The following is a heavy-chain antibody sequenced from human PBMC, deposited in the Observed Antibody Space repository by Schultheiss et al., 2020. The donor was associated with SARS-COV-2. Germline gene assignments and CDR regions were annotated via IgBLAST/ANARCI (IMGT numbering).Heavy chain of an antibody. V-gene: IGHV3-23*01. CDR2: ISGSGGST. Sequence: GGSLRLSCAASGFTFSSYAMSWVRQAPGKGLEWVSAISGSGGSTYYADSVKGRFTISRDNSKNTLYLQMNSLRAEDTAVYYCAKGYCSSTSCYHPFDYWGQGTLVTVSS. J-gene: IGHJ4*02. CDR3: AKGYCSSTSCYHPFDY. D-gene: IGHD2-2*01. CDR1: GFTFSSYA.